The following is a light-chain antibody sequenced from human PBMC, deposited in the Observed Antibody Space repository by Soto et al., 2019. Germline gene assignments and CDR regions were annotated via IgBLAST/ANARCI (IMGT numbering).Light chain of an antibody. V-gene: IGKV3-20*01. Sequence: EIVLTQSPGTLSLSPGEGATLSCRASQSVGSSYLAWFQQRPGQAPRLFLYGASSRATVIPGRFSGSGSWTDFTLNISRLEPAECGGDYCTQYGNSPRTFDQGTPVEIE. CDR2: GAS. CDR3: TQYGNSPRT. CDR1: QSVGSSY. J-gene: IGKJ1*01.